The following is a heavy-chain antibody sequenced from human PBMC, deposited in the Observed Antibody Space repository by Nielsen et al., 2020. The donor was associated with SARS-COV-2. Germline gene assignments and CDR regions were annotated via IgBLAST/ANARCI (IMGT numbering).Heavy chain of an antibody. CDR3: ARSAVAEEGWFDP. CDR2: IKESGSER. J-gene: IGHJ5*02. V-gene: IGHV3-7*03. Sequence: GESLKISCAVSGFTFGTYWMSWVRQAPGKGLEWVANIKESGSERDYVGSVKGRFAISRDNVKNSLFLQMNSLRAEDTAVYYCARSAVAEEGWFDPWGQGTLVTVSS. CDR1: GFTFGTYW. D-gene: IGHD2-15*01.